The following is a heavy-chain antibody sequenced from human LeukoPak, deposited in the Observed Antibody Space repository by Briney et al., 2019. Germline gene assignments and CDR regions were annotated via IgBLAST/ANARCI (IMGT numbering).Heavy chain of an antibody. D-gene: IGHD2-2*01. V-gene: IGHV4-34*01. J-gene: IGHJ6*03. Sequence: SETLSLTCAVYGGSFSGYYWSWIRQPPGKELEWIREINHSGSTNYNPSLKSRVTISVDTSKNQFSLKLSSVTAADTAVYYCARGRGYCSSTSCYDRWGVRYYMDVWGKGTTVTVSS. CDR2: INHSGST. CDR3: ARGRGYCSSTSCYDRWGVRYYMDV. CDR1: GGSFSGYY.